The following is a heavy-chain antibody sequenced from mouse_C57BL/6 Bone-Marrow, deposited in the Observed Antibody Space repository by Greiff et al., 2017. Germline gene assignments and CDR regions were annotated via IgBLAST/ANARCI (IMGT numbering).Heavy chain of an antibody. CDR2: IDPENGDT. CDR3: HGRSAYFDY. J-gene: IGHJ2*01. CDR1: GFNITDDY. D-gene: IGHD1-1*01. Sequence: VQLQQSGAELVRPGASVKLSCTASGFNITDDYMHWVKQRPEQGLEWIGWIDPENGDTEYAPKFQGKATITADTSSNTAYLQLSSLTSEDTAVXYCHGRSAYFDYWGQGTTLTVSS. V-gene: IGHV14-4*01.